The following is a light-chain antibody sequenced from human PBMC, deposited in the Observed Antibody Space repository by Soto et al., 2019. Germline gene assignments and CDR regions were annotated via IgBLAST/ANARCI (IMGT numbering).Light chain of an antibody. Sequence: QSALTQPHSESGSPGQSVTISCTGTSSDVGGYNYVSWYQQHPGKAPKLMISEVSKRPSGVPDRFSGSKSGNTASLTVSGLQAEDEADYYCSSFAGNNNLVFGGGTKLTVL. V-gene: IGLV2-8*01. CDR2: EVS. J-gene: IGLJ2*01. CDR1: SSDVGGYNY. CDR3: SSFAGNNNLV.